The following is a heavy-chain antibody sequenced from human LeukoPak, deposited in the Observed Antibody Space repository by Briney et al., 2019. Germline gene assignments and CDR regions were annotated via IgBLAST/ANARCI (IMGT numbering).Heavy chain of an antibody. CDR2: ISSSGATT. V-gene: IGHV3-48*03. D-gene: IGHD2-8*01. J-gene: IGHJ4*02. CDR1: GFTFSSYE. CDR3: ARGRPRML. Sequence: GGSLRLSXAASGFTFSSYEMNWVRQAPGKGLEWVSYISSSGATTYYADSVKGRFTISRDNAKNSLYVQMNSLRAEDTAVNYCARGRPRMLWGQGTLVTVSS.